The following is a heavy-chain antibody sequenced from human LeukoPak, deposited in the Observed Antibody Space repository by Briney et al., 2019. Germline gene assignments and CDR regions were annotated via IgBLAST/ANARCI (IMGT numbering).Heavy chain of an antibody. CDR1: GFTFCSYA. D-gene: IGHD3-10*01. J-gene: IGHJ4*02. CDR2: ICGRGGRT. CDR3: AKERARYGSGSYYDY. Sequence: AGGSLRLSCAASGFTFCSYAMRWVRPAPGEGLEWASAICGRGGRTYYADSVKSRFTISRDNSQNTLYVQMNSRRGQDTAVYYCAKERARYGSGSYYDYWGEGTQVTVSS. V-gene: IGHV3-23*01.